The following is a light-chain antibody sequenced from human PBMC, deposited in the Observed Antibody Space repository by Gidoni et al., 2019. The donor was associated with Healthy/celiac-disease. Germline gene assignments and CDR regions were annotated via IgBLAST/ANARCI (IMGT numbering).Light chain of an antibody. J-gene: IGKJ1*01. V-gene: IGKV1-39*01. CDR1: QSISSY. CDR3: QQSYSTPET. Sequence: RVTITCRASQSISSYLNWYQQKPGKAPKLLIYAASSLQSGVPSRFSGSGSGTDFTLTISSLQPEDFATYYCQQSYSTPETFGQGTKVEIK. CDR2: AAS.